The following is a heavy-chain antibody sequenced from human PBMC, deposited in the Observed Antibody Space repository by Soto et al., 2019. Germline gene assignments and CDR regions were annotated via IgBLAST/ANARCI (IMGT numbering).Heavy chain of an antibody. D-gene: IGHD4-17*01. CDR2: INAGNVNT. Sequence: GASVKVSCKTSGFTFTSYVMHWVRQASGQRLEWMGWINAGNVNTKYSQKFQGRVTITRDTSASAVYMELSSLRPEDTAVYYCARDPYDYGDHDDYFDYWGQGTLVTSPQ. CDR3: ARDPYDYGDHDDYFDY. V-gene: IGHV1-3*01. CDR1: GFTFTSYV. J-gene: IGHJ4*02.